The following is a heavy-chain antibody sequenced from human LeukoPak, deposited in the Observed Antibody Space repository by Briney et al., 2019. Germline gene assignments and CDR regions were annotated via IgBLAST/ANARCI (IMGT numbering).Heavy chain of an antibody. D-gene: IGHD3-10*01. J-gene: IGHJ6*02. CDR2: ISSSSSYI. CDR1: GFTFSSYS. CDR3: AREPVRGGTQRYYYYGMDV. V-gene: IGHV3-21*01. Sequence: GGSLRLSCAASGFTFSSYSMNWVRQAPGKGLEWVSSISSSSSYIYYADSVKGRFTISRDNAKNSLYLQMNSLRAEDTAVYYCAREPVRGGTQRYYYYGMDVWGQGTTVTVSS.